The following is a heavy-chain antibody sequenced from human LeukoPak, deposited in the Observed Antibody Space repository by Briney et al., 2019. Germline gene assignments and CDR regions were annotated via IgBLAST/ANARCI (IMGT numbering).Heavy chain of an antibody. J-gene: IGHJ4*02. Sequence: PGGSLRLSCAASGFTFSSYWMSWVRQAPGKGLEWVANIKQDGSEKYYVDSVKGRFTISRDNAKNSLYLQMNSLRAEDTAVYYCARDSSQSAYCSGGSCDFDYWGQGTLVTVSS. V-gene: IGHV3-7*01. CDR2: IKQDGSEK. CDR3: ARDSSQSAYCSGGSCDFDY. D-gene: IGHD2-15*01. CDR1: GFTFSSYW.